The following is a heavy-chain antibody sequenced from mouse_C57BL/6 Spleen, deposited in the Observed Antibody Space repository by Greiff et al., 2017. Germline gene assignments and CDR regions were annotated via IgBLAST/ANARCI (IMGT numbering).Heavy chain of an antibody. CDR1: GYTFTSYG. CDR2: IYPRSGNT. Sequence: VQLQQSGAELARPGASVKLSCKASGYTFTSYGISWVKQRTGQGLEWIGEIYPRSGNTYYNEKFKGKATLTADKSSSTAYLELRSLTSEDSAVYFCARGHYGSSPYYFDYWGQGTTLTVSS. J-gene: IGHJ2*01. CDR3: ARGHYGSSPYYFDY. D-gene: IGHD1-1*01. V-gene: IGHV1-81*01.